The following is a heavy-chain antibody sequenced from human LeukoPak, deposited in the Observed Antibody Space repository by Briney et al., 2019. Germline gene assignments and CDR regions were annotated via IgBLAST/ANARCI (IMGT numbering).Heavy chain of an antibody. D-gene: IGHD5-18*01. CDR3: ANLDTAMVDY. CDR2: ISGSGANT. Sequence: GGSLRLSCAASGFTFTSYALSWVRQAPGKGLEWVSVISGSGANTHYTDPVKGRFTISRDNSKNTLYLQMNSLRAEDTAVYYCANLDTAMVDYWGQGTLVTVSS. J-gene: IGHJ4*02. V-gene: IGHV3-23*01. CDR1: GFTFTSYA.